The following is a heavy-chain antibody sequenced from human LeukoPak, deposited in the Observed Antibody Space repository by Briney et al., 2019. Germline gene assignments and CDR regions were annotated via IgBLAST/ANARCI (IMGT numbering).Heavy chain of an antibody. CDR2: IYYSGST. J-gene: IGHJ4*02. CDR3: ARGLRPGY. CDR1: GGSISSSSYY. V-gene: IGHV4-39*07. D-gene: IGHD2-15*01. Sequence: NSSETLSLTCTVSGGSISSSSYYWGWIRQPPGKGLEWIGSIYYSGSTYYNPSLKSRVTISVDTSKNQFSLKLSSVTAADTAVYYCARGLRPGYWGQGTLVTVSS.